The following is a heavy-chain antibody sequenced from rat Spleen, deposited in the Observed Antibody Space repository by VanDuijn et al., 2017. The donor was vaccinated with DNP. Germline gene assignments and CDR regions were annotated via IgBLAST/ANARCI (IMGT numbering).Heavy chain of an antibody. CDR2: ISPGGGST. CDR3: ARHWRFDY. J-gene: IGHJ2*01. Sequence: EVQLVESGGGLVQPGRSLKLSCAASGFTFSNHGMVWVRQAPTKGLEWVASISPGGGSTHYRDSVKGRFTVSRDNAKSTLYLQMDSLRSEDTATYYCARHWRFDYWGQGVMVTVSS. CDR1: GFTFSNHG. V-gene: IGHV5S13*01.